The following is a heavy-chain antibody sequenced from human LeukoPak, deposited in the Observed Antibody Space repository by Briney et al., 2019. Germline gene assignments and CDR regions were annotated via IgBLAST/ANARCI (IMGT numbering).Heavy chain of an antibody. J-gene: IGHJ4*02. D-gene: IGHD4-17*01. CDR1: GYTFSGYY. CDR3: ARPNYGDYWGYFEY. V-gene: IGHV1-2*02. CDR2: INPDSGGT. Sequence: ASVKVSCKASGYTFSGYYMHWVRQAPGQGLEWMGWINPDSGGTNYGQNFQGRVTMTRDTAINTAYMELSRLKSDDTAVYYCARPNYGDYWGYFEYWGQGTLVTVSS.